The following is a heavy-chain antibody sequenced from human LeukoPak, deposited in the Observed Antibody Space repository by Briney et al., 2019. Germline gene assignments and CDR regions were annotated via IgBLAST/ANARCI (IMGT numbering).Heavy chain of an antibody. J-gene: IGHJ4*02. Sequence: GGSLRLSCSASGFTFSSYAMHWVRQAPGKGLEYVSAISSNGGSTYYADSVKSRFTISRDNSKNTLYLQMSSLRAEDTAVYYCAPTYHDYSIGGYWGQGTLVTVSS. CDR2: ISSNGGST. V-gene: IGHV3-64D*06. CDR3: APTYHDYSIGGY. D-gene: IGHD4-11*01. CDR1: GFTFSSYA.